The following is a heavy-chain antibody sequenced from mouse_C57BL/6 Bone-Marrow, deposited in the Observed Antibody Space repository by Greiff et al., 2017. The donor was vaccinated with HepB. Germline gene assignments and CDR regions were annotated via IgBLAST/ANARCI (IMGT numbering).Heavy chain of an antibody. Sequence: EVQLQESGAELVRPGASVKLSCTASGFNIKDDYMHWVKQRPEQGLEWIGWIDPENGDTEYASKFQGKATITADTSSNTAYLQLSSLTSEDTAVYYCTTGSGDLAWFAYWGQGTLVTVSA. D-gene: IGHD3-3*01. V-gene: IGHV14-4*01. J-gene: IGHJ3*01. CDR1: GFNIKDDY. CDR2: IDPENGDT. CDR3: TTGSGDLAWFAY.